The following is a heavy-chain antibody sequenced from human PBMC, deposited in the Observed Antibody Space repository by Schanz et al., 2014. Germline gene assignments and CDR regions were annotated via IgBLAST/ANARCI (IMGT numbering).Heavy chain of an antibody. CDR3: ASPVRLGQKCFDP. V-gene: IGHV3-21*01. D-gene: IGHD1-26*01. CDR2: ISSSSTYI. Sequence: EVQLVESGGGLVKPGGSLRLSCVASGFTFNIYSMNWVRQAPGKGLEWVSSISSSSTYIYYADSVKGRFTVSRDNAKNSLYLQMNSLRAEDTAVYYCASPVRLGQKCFDPWGQGTLVTVSS. J-gene: IGHJ5*02. CDR1: GFTFNIYS.